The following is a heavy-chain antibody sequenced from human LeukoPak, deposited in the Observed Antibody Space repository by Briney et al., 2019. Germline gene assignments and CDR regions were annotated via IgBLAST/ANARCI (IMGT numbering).Heavy chain of an antibody. Sequence: SETLSLTCTVSGGSISSSSYYWGWIRQPPGKGLEWIGSIFHSGSVFYNPSLRSRVTLSIEPSKNRFSLELTSVTAADTAIYYCARVVASTSIDSWGQGTLVTVSS. CDR3: ARVVASTSIDS. J-gene: IGHJ4*02. CDR1: GGSISSSSYY. D-gene: IGHD2-15*01. V-gene: IGHV4-39*07. CDR2: IFHSGSV.